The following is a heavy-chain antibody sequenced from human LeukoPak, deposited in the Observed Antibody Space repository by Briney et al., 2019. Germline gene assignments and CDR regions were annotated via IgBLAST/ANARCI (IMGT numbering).Heavy chain of an antibody. Sequence: PSETLSLTCAVYGGSFSGYYWSWIRQPPGKGLEWIGEINHSGSTNYNPSLKSRVTISVDTSKNQFSLKLSSVTAADTAVYYCARERKWLTTFYYYYYMDVWGKGTTVTISS. D-gene: IGHD5-12*01. CDR3: ARERKWLTTFYYYYYMDV. J-gene: IGHJ6*03. CDR1: GGSFSGYY. CDR2: INHSGST. V-gene: IGHV4-34*01.